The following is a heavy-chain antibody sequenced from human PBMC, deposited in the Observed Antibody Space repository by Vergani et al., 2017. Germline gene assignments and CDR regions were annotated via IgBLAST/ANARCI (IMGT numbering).Heavy chain of an antibody. V-gene: IGHV4-4*02. Sequence: QVQLQESGPGLVKPSGTLSLTCAVSGGFISSSNWWSWVRQPPGKGLEWIGEIYHSGSTNYNPSLKSRVTISVDKSKNQFSLKLGSVTAADTAVYYCARFLTGTTIYYYYGMDVWGQGTTVTVSS. CDR2: IYHSGST. CDR1: GGFISSSNW. D-gene: IGHD1-20*01. CDR3: ARFLTGTTIYYYYGMDV. J-gene: IGHJ6*02.